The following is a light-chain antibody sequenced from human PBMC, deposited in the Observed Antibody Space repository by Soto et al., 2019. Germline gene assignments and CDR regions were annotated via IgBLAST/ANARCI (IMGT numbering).Light chain of an antibody. J-gene: IGKJ2*01. CDR2: GAS. V-gene: IGKV1-39*01. CDR1: QSISNY. CDR3: HQHYATPYT. Sequence: DIQMTQSPSSLSASVGDRVTITCRASQSISNYLSWYQQKPGKAPKPLIYGASSLESGVPSRFSGSGSATHFTLTISSLQPEDFATYICHQHYATPYTFGQGSKLEI.